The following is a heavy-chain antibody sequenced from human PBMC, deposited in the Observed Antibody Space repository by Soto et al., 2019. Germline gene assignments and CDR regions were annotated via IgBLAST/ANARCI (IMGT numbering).Heavy chain of an antibody. CDR2: ITWNSGDI. D-gene: IGHD6-6*01. CDR3: ARSKGLVSRPLDL. J-gene: IGHJ5*02. CDR1: GFTFDDYA. Sequence: EVQLVESGGGLVQPGRSLRLSCAASGFTFDDYAMHWVRQPPGKGLEWVSGITWNSGDIRYTRSVKGRFSISRDNAENSLYLHMNSLRPEDTAFYYCARSKGLVSRPLDLWGQGTLVTVSS. V-gene: IGHV3-9*01.